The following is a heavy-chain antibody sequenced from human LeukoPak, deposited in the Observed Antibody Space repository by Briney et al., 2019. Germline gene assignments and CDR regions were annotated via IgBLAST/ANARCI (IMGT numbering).Heavy chain of an antibody. CDR3: ARLAYYYDSSGYYLFDY. Sequence: PSETLSLTCTVSGGSISSGDYYWSWIRQPPGKGLEWIGYIYYSGSTYYNPSLKSRVTISVDTSKNQFSLKLSSVTAADTAVYYCARLAYYYDSSGYYLFDYWGQGTLVTVSS. CDR1: GGSISSGDYY. CDR2: IYYSGST. J-gene: IGHJ4*02. D-gene: IGHD3-22*01. V-gene: IGHV4-30-4*01.